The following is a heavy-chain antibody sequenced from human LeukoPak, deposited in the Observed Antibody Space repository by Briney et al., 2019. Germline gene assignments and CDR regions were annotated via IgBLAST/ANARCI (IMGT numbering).Heavy chain of an antibody. D-gene: IGHD3-22*01. CDR2: IYSGGST. J-gene: IGHJ4*02. V-gene: IGHV3-66*01. Sequence: PGGSLRLSCAASGFTFSSYAMSWVRQAPGKGLEWVSVIYSGGSTYYADSVKGRFTISRDNSKNTLYLQMNSLRAEDTAVYYCARAAQHYYDSSGYSDYWGQGTLVTVSS. CDR1: GFTFSSYA. CDR3: ARAAQHYYDSSGYSDY.